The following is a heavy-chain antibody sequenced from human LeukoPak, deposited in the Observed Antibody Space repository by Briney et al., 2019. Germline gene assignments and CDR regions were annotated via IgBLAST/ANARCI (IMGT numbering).Heavy chain of an antibody. CDR2: INPNSGGT. CDR1: GYTFTGYY. CDR3: ARDRNWNDEELFDY. V-gene: IGHV1-2*02. D-gene: IGHD1-1*01. Sequence: ASVKVSCKASGYTFTGYYMHWVRQAPGQGLEWMGWINPNSGGTNYAQKFQGRVTMTRDTSISTAYMELSRLRSDDTAVYYCARDRNWNDEELFDYWGQGTLVTVSS. J-gene: IGHJ4*02.